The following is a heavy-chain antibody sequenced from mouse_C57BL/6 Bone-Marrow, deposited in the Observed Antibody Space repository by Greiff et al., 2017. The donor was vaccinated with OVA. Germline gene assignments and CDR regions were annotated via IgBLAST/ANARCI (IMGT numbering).Heavy chain of an antibody. V-gene: IGHV5-6*01. J-gene: IGHJ2*01. Sequence: EVQVVESGGDLVKPGGSLKLSCAASGFTFSSYGMSWVRQTPDKRLEWVATISSGGSYTYYPDSVKGRFTISRDNAKNTLYLQMSSLKSEDTAMYYCARGWVTGFDYWGQGTTLTVSS. CDR2: ISSGGSYT. CDR1: GFTFSSYG. D-gene: IGHD2-2*01. CDR3: ARGWVTGFDY.